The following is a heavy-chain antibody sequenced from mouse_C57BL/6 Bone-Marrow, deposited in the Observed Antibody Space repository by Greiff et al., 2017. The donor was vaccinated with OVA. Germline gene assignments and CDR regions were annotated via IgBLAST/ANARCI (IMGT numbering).Heavy chain of an antibody. CDR2: IYPRSGTT. CDR1: GYTFTSYG. CDR3: ARMPVYYAMDY. J-gene: IGHJ4*01. Sequence: QVQLQQSGAELARPGASVTLSCKASGYTFTSYGISWVKQRTGQGLGWIGEIYPRSGTTYYNEKFKGKATLTADKSSSTAYMELRSLTSEDSAVYFCARMPVYYAMDYWGQGTSVTVAS. V-gene: IGHV1-81*01.